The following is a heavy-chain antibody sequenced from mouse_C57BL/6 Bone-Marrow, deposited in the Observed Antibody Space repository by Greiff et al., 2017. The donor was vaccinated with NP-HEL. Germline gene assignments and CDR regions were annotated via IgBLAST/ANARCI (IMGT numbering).Heavy chain of an antibody. V-gene: IGHV1-81*01. CDR1: GYTFTSYG. CDR3: AREGIIYYYGSSHYFDY. D-gene: IGHD1-1*01. CDR2: IYPRSGNT. Sequence: VQLQQSGAELARPGASVKLSCKASGYTFTSYGISWVKQRTGQGLEWIGEIYPRSGNTYYNEKFKGKATLTADKSSSTAYMELRSLTSEDSAVYFCAREGIIYYYGSSHYFDYWGQGTTLTVSS. J-gene: IGHJ2*01.